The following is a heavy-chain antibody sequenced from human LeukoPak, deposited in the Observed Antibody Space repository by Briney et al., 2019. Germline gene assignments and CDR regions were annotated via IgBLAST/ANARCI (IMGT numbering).Heavy chain of an antibody. V-gene: IGHV1-2*02. CDR3: ARDLYPRSNFPVSAFDY. J-gene: IGHJ4*02. Sequence: ASVKVSCEASGYTFTGYYMHWVRQAPGQGLEWMGWINPNSGGTNYAQKFQGRVTMTRDTSISTAYMELSSLRSDDAAVYYCARDLYPRSNFPVSAFDYWGQGTLVPVSS. D-gene: IGHD1-14*01. CDR2: INPNSGGT. CDR1: GYTFTGYY.